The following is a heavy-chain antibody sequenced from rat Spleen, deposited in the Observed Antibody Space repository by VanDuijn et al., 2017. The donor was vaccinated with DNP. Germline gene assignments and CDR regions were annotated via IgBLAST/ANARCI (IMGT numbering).Heavy chain of an antibody. V-gene: IGHV5S13*01. D-gene: IGHD1-3*01. CDR1: GSNFSNYG. CDR3: ASLWTLTY. CDR2: ISTGGGST. Sequence: EVQLVVSGGGLVQPGRSLKLSCAASGSNFSNYGRAWVRQAPTQGLEWVASISTGGGSTYYRDSAKGRFTISRDNAKNTLYLQMDSLRSEDTATYYCASLWTLTYWGQGTLVTVSS. J-gene: IGHJ3*01.